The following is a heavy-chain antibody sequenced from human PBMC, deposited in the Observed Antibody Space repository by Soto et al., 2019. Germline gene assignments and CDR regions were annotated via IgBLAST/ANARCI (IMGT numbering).Heavy chain of an antibody. D-gene: IGHD6-6*01. V-gene: IGHV1-69*12. CDR2: IIPIFGTA. CDR1: GGTFRSYA. CDR3: ARDSVYSSSYYYYYGMDV. Sequence: QVQLVQSGAEVKKPGSSVKVSCKASGGTFRSYAISWVRQAPGQGLEWMGGIIPIFGTANYAQKFQGRVTITADESTSTAYMELSSLRSEDTAVYYCARDSVYSSSYYYYYGMDVWGQGTTVTVSS. J-gene: IGHJ6*02.